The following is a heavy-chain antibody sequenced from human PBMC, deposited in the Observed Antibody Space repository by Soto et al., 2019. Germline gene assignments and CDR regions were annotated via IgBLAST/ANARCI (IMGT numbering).Heavy chain of an antibody. CDR2: INHSGST. J-gene: IGHJ4*02. D-gene: IGHD6-19*01. CDR1: GGSFSGYY. Sequence: SETLSLTCAVYGGSFSGYYWSWIRQPPGKGLEWIGEINHSGSTNYNPSLKSRVTISVDTSKNQFSLKLSSVTAADAAVYYCARGRWLVRYYFDYWGQGTLVTVSS. V-gene: IGHV4-34*01. CDR3: ARGRWLVRYYFDY.